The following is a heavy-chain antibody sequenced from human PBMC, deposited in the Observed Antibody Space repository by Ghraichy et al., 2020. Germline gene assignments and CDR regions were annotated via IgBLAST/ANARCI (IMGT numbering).Heavy chain of an antibody. V-gene: IGHV3-53*01. CDR3: ASSGRWLQSYYFDY. CDR2: IYSGGST. Sequence: GGSLRLSCAASGFTVSSNYMSWVRQAPGKGLEWVSVIYSGGSTYYADSVKGRFTISRDNSKNTLYLQMNSLRAEDTAVYYCASSGRWLQSYYFDYWGQGTLVTVSS. D-gene: IGHD5-24*01. J-gene: IGHJ4*02. CDR1: GFTVSSNY.